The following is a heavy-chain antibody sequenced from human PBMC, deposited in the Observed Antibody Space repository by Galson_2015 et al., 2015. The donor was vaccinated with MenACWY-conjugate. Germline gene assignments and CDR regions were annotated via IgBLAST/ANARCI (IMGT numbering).Heavy chain of an antibody. CDR1: GGTFGNYA. D-gene: IGHD3-22*01. V-gene: IGHV1-69*06. J-gene: IGHJ3*02. CDR3: ARVSHYDESGYRFGTFAI. CDR2: FIPIFDTA. Sequence: SVKVSCKASGGTFGNYAISWVRQAPGQGLEWMGGFIPIFDTANYAQKFQDRVTFTADKSTGTAYMDLGSLKCDDTAVYYCARVSHYDESGYRFGTFAIWGQGAMVIVSS.